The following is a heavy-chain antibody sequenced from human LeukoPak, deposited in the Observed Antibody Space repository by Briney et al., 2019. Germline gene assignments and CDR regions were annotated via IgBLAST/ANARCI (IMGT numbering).Heavy chain of an antibody. J-gene: IGHJ6*02. Sequence: GGSLRLSCAASGFTSSSYVIHWVRQAPGKGLEWVASISYDGSNRNYADSVKGRSTISRDKSKNTVYLQVNSLRAEDTAVYYCARDRGSSSWYVYYGMDVWGQGTTVTVSS. CDR3: ARDRGSSSWYVYYGMDV. CDR1: GFTSSSYV. V-gene: IGHV3-30-3*01. CDR2: ISYDGSNR. D-gene: IGHD6-13*01.